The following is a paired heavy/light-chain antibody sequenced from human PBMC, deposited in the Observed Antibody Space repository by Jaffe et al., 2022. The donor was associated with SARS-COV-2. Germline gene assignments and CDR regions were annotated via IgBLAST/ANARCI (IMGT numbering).Light chain of an antibody. CDR1: SSNIGSIS. CDR2: END. J-gene: IGLJ3*02. Sequence: QSVLTQPPSVSAAPGQKVTISCSASSSNIGSISVSWYQQLPGTAPKLLIYENDKRPSGIPDRFSGSKSGAAATLGITGLQTGDEADYYCGTWDRSLSTWVFGGGTKLTVL. V-gene: IGLV1-51*02. CDR3: GTWDRSLSTWV.
Heavy chain of an antibody. Sequence: QVQLQESGPGLVNPSETLSLTCTVSGYSISSGYYWGWIRQPPGKGLEWIGNMHHSGSTQYNPSLKGRVTISLDTAENQFSLKLSSVTAADTAVYYCARLGGVYGSGNLCFQLWGQGTLATVSS. CDR3: ARLGGVYGSGNLCFQL. J-gene: IGHJ1*01. CDR2: MHHSGST. D-gene: IGHD3-10*01. CDR1: GYSISSGYY. V-gene: IGHV4-38-2*02.